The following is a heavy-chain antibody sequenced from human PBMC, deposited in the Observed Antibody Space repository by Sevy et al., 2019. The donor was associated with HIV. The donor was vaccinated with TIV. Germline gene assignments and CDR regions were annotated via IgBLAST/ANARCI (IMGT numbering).Heavy chain of an antibody. CDR3: ARDPGGRYCSSTSCYVYFQH. J-gene: IGHJ1*01. Sequence: ETLSLTCTVSGGSISSYYWSWIRQPPGKGLEWIGYIFNSGNIKYNPSLKSRVTISIDTSKNQFSLKLSSVTAADTAVYYCARDPGGRYCSSTSCYVYFQHWGQGTLVTVSS. V-gene: IGHV4-59*13. CDR2: IFNSGNI. CDR1: GGSISSYY. D-gene: IGHD2-2*01.